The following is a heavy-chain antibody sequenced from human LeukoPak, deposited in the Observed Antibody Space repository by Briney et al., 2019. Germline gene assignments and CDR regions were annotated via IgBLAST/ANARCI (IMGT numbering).Heavy chain of an antibody. V-gene: IGHV1-24*01. D-gene: IGHD6-6*01. J-gene: IGHJ5*02. CDR2: IDPEDGET. CDR1: GYTLTELS. Sequence: ASVKVSCKVSGYTLTELSMHWVRQAPGKGLEWMGGIDPEDGETNYAQKFQGRVTITTDESTSTAYMELSSLRSEDTAVYYCARAHIEYSSSLYWFDPWGQGTLVTVSS. CDR3: ARAHIEYSSSLYWFDP.